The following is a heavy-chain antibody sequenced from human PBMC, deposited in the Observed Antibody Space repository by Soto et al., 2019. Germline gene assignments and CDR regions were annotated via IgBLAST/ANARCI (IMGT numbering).Heavy chain of an antibody. CDR2: ISGSGGST. CDR3: AVGYGDYDYFDY. V-gene: IGHV3-23*01. Sequence: PGGSLRLSCAACGFTFSSYAMSWVRQAPGKGLGWVSAISGSGGSTYYADSVKGRFTISRDNSKNTLYLQMNSLRAEDTAVYYCAVGYGDYDYFDYWGQGTLVTVSS. D-gene: IGHD4-17*01. J-gene: IGHJ4*02. CDR1: GFTFSSYA.